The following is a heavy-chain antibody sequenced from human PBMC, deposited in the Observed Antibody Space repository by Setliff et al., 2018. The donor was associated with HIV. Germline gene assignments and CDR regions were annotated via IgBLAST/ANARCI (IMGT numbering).Heavy chain of an antibody. CDR2: TYYSGKT. J-gene: IGHJ4*02. CDR1: GGSISNSRYY. CDR3: ARGFSGYYGSGSPGI. D-gene: IGHD3-10*01. Sequence: PSETLSLTCTVSGGSISNSRYYWSWLRQPPGKGLEWIGSTYYSGKTNYNPSLKSRVSISVDTSKNHFSLKLSSVTAADTAVYYCARGFSGYYGSGSPGIWGQGTLVTVSS. V-gene: IGHV4-39*02.